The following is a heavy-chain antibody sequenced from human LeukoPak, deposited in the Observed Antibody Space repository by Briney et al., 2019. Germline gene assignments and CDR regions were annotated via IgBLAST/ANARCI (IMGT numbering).Heavy chain of an antibody. CDR1: GYTFTSYG. J-gene: IGHJ5*02. V-gene: IGHV1-18*01. Sequence: GASVKVSCKASGYTFTSYGISWVRQAPGQGLEWMGWISAYNGKTNYAQKLQGRVTMTTDTSTSTAYMELRSLRSDDTAVYYCARDRYLGYCSSTSCQPYNWFDPWGQGTLVTVSS. D-gene: IGHD2-2*01. CDR3: ARDRYLGYCSSTSCQPYNWFDP. CDR2: ISAYNGKT.